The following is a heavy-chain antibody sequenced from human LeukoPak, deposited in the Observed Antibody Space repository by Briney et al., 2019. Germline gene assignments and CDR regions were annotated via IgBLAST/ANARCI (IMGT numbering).Heavy chain of an antibody. J-gene: IGHJ3*02. CDR3: ARVTPYYYDSRGSLGAFDI. CDR1: GGSISSGGYS. Sequence: SETLSLTCTVSGGSISSGGYSWSWIRQRPGKGLEWIGYIYYSGSTYYNPSLKSRVTISVDTSKNQFSLKLSSVTAADTAVYYCARVTPYYYDSRGSLGAFDIWGQGTMVTVSS. CDR2: IYYSGST. D-gene: IGHD3-22*01. V-gene: IGHV4-31*03.